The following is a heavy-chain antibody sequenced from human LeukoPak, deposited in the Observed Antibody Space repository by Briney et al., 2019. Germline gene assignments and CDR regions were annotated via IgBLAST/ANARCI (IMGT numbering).Heavy chain of an antibody. Sequence: GSSVKVSCKASGGTFSSYAISWVRQAPGQGLEWMGGIIPIFGTANYAQKFQGRVTMTADESTSTAYMELSSLRSEDTAVYYCARGLLWFGEFPYWGQGTLVTVSS. CDR3: ARGLLWFGEFPY. V-gene: IGHV1-69*01. CDR1: GGTFSSYA. J-gene: IGHJ4*02. CDR2: IIPIFGTA. D-gene: IGHD3-10*01.